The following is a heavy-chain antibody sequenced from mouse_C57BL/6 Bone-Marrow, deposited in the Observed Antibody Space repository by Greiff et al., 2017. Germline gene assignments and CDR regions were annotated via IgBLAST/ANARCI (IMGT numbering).Heavy chain of an antibody. D-gene: IGHD2-3*01. CDR2: IHPTSGST. J-gene: IGHJ3*01. CDR1: GYTFTSYW. CDR3: ARSDGYYLRVAY. V-gene: IGHV1-64*01. Sequence: QVQLQQPGAELVKPGASVKLSCKASGYTFTSYWMHWVKQRPGQGLEWIGMIHPTSGSTNYNEKFKSKATLTVDKSSSTAYMQLSSLTSEDSAVYYCARSDGYYLRVAYWGQGTLVTVSA.